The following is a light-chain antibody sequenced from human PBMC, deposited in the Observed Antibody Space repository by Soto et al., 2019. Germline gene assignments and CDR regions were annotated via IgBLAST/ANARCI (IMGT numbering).Light chain of an antibody. Sequence: QSALTQPPSASGSPGQSVTISCTGTRSDIGGYNYVSWYQQHPGKAPKLIIYEVFKRPSGVPDRFSGSKSGNTASLTVSGLQAEDEADYYCSSYAGSNNLLFGGGTKLTVL. CDR3: SSYAGSNNLL. V-gene: IGLV2-8*01. J-gene: IGLJ2*01. CDR1: RSDIGGYNY. CDR2: EVF.